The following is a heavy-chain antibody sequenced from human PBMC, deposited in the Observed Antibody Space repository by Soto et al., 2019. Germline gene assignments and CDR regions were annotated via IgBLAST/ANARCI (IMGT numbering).Heavy chain of an antibody. D-gene: IGHD1-1*01. Sequence: QVQLVQSGAEVTKPGASVKVSCKASGYTFTTYDINWVRQATGQGLEWLGWMSPNSGATGYAQKFQGRVTMTRDTSMTTAYMELSNLRSEDTAMYYCARGVDPGVEVWGHWTTVTVSS. V-gene: IGHV1-8*01. CDR1: GYTFTTYD. CDR2: MSPNSGAT. J-gene: IGHJ6*02. CDR3: ARGVDPGVEV.